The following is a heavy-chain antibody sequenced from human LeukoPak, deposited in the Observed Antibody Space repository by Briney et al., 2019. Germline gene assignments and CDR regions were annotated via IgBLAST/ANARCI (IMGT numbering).Heavy chain of an antibody. V-gene: IGHV3-30*02. CDR1: GFTFSSFG. CDR3: AKHSTIRDCYHMDV. J-gene: IGHJ6*03. D-gene: IGHD5/OR15-5a*01. CDR2: IQYDGTNK. Sequence: GGSLRLSCAASGFTFSSFGIHWVRQAPGKGPEWVAFIQYDGTNKHYSDSVKGRFTISRDDSKNTMYLQMNSLRVEDTALYYCAKHSTIRDCYHMDVWGKGTQVTVSS.